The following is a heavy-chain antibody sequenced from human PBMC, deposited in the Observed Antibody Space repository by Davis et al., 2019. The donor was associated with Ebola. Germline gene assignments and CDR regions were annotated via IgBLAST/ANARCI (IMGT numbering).Heavy chain of an antibody. CDR1: GYTFTSYG. Sequence: SVKVSCKASGYTFTSYGISWVRQAPGQGLEWMGRIIPILGIANYAQKFQGRVTITADKSTSTAYMELSSLRSEDTAVYYCARANDFWSGFDYWGQGTLVTVSS. CDR2: IIPILGIA. D-gene: IGHD3-3*01. V-gene: IGHV1-69*04. CDR3: ARANDFWSGFDY. J-gene: IGHJ4*02.